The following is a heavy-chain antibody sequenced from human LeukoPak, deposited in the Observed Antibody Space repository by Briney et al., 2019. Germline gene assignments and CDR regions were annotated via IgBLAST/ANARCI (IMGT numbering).Heavy chain of an antibody. D-gene: IGHD1-26*01. V-gene: IGHV4-61*02. J-gene: IGHJ4*02. Sequence: SQTLSLTCTVSGGSISSGSYYWSWIRQPAGKGLEWIGRIYTSGSTNYNPSLNSRVTISVNTSKNQFSLKLSSVTAADTAVYYCARDRGASYFDYWGQGTLVTVSS. CDR3: ARDRGASYFDY. CDR1: GGSISSGSYY. CDR2: IYTSGST.